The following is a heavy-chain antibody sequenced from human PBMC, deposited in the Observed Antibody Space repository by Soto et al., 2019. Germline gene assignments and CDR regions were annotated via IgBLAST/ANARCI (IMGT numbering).Heavy chain of an antibody. CDR1: GFTFSSYW. J-gene: IGHJ5*02. CDR3: ARGGVAPRFDP. V-gene: IGHV3-7*01. CDR2: IKQDGSEK. Sequence: EVQLVESGGGLVQPGGSLRLSCAASGFTFSSYWMSWVRQAPGKGVEWVANIKQDGSEKYYVDSVKGRFTISRDNAKNPLYRQMNSLRAEDTAVYYCARGGVAPRFDPWGQGTLVTVSS. D-gene: IGHD3-3*01.